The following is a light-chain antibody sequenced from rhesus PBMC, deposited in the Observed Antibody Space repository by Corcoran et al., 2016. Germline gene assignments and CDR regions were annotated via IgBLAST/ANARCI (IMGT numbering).Light chain of an antibody. V-gene: IGKV1-74*01. CDR3: QHGYGTPFT. CDR2: KAS. Sequence: DIQMTQSPSSLSASVGDRVTITCRATENVKNYLNWYQQKPGKALKLLIYKASTLQSGVPSRFSGSGSGTDYTFTISSLQPEDVATYYCQHGYGTPFTFGPGTKLDIK. J-gene: IGKJ3*01. CDR1: ENVKNY.